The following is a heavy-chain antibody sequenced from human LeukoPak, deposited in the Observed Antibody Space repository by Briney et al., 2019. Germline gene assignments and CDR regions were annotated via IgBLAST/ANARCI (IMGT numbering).Heavy chain of an antibody. J-gene: IGHJ5*02. Sequence: GGSLRLSCAASGFTFSSYWMSWVRQAPGKGLEWVANIKQDGSEKYYVDSVKGRFTISRDNAKNSLYLQMNSLRAEDTAVYYCARAIWFGEPWFDPWGQGTLVTVSS. CDR3: ARAIWFGEPWFDP. V-gene: IGHV3-7*01. D-gene: IGHD3-10*01. CDR1: GFTFSSYW. CDR2: IKQDGSEK.